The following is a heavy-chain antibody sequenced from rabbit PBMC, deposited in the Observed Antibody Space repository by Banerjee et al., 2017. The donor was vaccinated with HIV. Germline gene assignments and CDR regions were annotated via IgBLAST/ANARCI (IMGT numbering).Heavy chain of an antibody. CDR2: IEPVFGSA. J-gene: IGHJ4*01. CDR1: GFDFSSYY. V-gene: IGHV1S7*01. D-gene: IGHD4-1*01. Sequence: QLEETGGGLVQPGGSLTLSCKASGFDFSSYYMSWVRQAPGKGLEWIGYIEPVFGSAYYANWVNGRFTISSHNAQNTLYLQLNSLTAADTATYFCARDLAGVTGWNFNLWGQGTLVTVS. CDR3: ARDLAGVTGWNFNL.